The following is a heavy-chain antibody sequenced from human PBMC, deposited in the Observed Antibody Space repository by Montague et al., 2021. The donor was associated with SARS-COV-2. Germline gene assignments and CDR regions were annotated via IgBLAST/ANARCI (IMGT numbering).Heavy chain of an antibody. CDR2: LNQRGRT. CDR1: GPCFLGCS. J-gene: IGHJ3*02. V-gene: IGHV4-34*01. Sequence: SETLSLTCTISGPCFLGCSCSWVVQPRRKSVEYMGELNQRGRTNYNPSLERRVTISVDTSKNQFSLNLSSVTAADTAVYYCARRARWNIVVVVGDRHAFDIWGQGTIV. D-gene: IGHD2-15*01. CDR3: ARRARWNIVVVVGDRHAFDI.